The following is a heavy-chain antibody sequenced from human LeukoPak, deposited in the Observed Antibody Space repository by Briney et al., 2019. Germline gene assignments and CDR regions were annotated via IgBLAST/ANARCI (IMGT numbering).Heavy chain of an antibody. CDR1: GFTFSKYS. D-gene: IGHD3-22*01. CDR2: ISSSSSNI. CDR3: ARDSDHYDSSGYFLGIMKGPY. V-gene: IGHV3-21*01. Sequence: GGSLRLSCAASGFTFSKYSMNWVRQAPGKGLEWVSSISSSSSNIYYADSVKGRFTISRDNAKNSLYLQMNSLRAEDTALYYCARDSDHYDSSGYFLGIMKGPYWGQGTLVTVSS. J-gene: IGHJ4*02.